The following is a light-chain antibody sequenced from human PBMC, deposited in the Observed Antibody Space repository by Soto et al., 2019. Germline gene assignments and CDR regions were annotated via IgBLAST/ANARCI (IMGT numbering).Light chain of an antibody. V-gene: IGLV1-40*01. CDR2: EVS. Sequence: QSVLTQPPSVSGAPGQRVTLSCTGNSSNLGAGYDVHWYQLHPGKAPKLIIYEVSNRPSGVSNRFSGSKSGNTASLTISGLQAEDEADYYCSSYSRSTAYVFGTGTKLTVL. CDR1: SSNLGAGYD. CDR3: SSYSRSTAYV. J-gene: IGLJ1*01.